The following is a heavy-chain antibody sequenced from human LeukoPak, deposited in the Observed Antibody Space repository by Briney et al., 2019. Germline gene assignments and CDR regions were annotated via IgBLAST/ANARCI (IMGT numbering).Heavy chain of an antibody. V-gene: IGHV1-8*01. CDR2: MNPNSGNT. J-gene: IGHJ4*02. CDR1: GYTFTSYD. D-gene: IGHD3-3*01. CDR3: ARIRVDYDFWSGYYTSAALDPYYFDY. Sequence: AASVKVSCKASGYTFTSYDINWVRQATGQGLEWMGWMNPNSGNTGYAQKFQGRVTMTRNTSISTAYMELSSLRSEDTAVYYCARIRVDYDFWSGYYTSAALDPYYFDYWGQGTLVTVSS.